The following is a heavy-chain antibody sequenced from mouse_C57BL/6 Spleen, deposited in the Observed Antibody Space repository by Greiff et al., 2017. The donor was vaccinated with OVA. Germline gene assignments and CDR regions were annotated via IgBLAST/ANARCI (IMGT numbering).Heavy chain of an antibody. CDR2: ISSGGSYT. J-gene: IGHJ2*01. V-gene: IGHV5-6*01. D-gene: IGHD1-1*01. CDR3: ARYYGSRGFDY. CDR1: GFTFSSYG. Sequence: EVMLVESGGDLVKPGGSLKLSCAASGFTFSSYGMSWVRQTPDKRLEWVATISSGGSYTNYPDSVKGRFTMSRDNSKNTLYLQMSSLKSEDTAMYYCARYYGSRGFDYWGQGTTLTVSA.